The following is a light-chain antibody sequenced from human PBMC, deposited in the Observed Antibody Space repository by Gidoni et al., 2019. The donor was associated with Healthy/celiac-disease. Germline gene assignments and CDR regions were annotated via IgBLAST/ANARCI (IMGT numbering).Light chain of an antibody. CDR3: QQLNSYPRT. V-gene: IGKV1-9*01. CDR2: AAS. CDR1: QGISSY. J-gene: IGKJ1*01. Sequence: DIYMIYTPSFLSASVGDRVTITCRPSQGISSYLAWYQQKPGKAPKLLIYAASTLQSGVPSRFSGSGSGTEFTLTISSLQPEDFATYYCQQLNSYPRTFGQGTKVEIK.